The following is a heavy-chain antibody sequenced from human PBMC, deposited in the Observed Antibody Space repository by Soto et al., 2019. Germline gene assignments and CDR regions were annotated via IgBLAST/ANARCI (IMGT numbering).Heavy chain of an antibody. Sequence: SETLSLTCTVSGGSISSYYWSWIRQPPGKGLEWIGYIYYSGSTNYNPSLKSRVTISVDTSKNQFSLKWSSVTAADTAVYYCARAVRYFDWLGLDAFDIWGQGTMVTVSS. V-gene: IGHV4-59*01. CDR3: ARAVRYFDWLGLDAFDI. D-gene: IGHD3-9*01. CDR2: IYYSGST. J-gene: IGHJ3*02. CDR1: GGSISSYY.